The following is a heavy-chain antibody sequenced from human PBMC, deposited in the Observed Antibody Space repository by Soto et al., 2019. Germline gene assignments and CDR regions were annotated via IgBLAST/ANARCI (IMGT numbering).Heavy chain of an antibody. V-gene: IGHV3-33*01. CDR3: ASEPLIVVVPATPYSFEM. Sequence: PGGSLRLSCAASGFTFSLYGMHWVRQAPGKGLEWVAGIWHDGSKTTYPDSVKGRFTISRDNSKNTLYLQMNSLRAEDTAVYYCASEPLIVVVPATPYSFEMWGRGTMVTVSS. CDR1: GFTFSLYG. CDR2: IWHDGSKT. D-gene: IGHD2-15*01. J-gene: IGHJ3*02.